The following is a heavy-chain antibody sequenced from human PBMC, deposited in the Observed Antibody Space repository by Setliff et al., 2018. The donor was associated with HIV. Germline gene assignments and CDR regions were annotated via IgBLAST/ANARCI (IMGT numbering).Heavy chain of an antibody. CDR2: IHYRGGT. V-gene: IGHV4-39*07. CDR3: ARNAGYSSSWYVY. Sequence: SETLSLTCSVSGGSIRSSDYYWGWIRQTPGKGLEWIGTIHYRGGTSYNPSLKSRVTFSMEGSQNQFSLKVRSVTAADSAIYYCARNAGYSSSWYVYWGQGVLVTVSS. J-gene: IGHJ4*02. CDR1: GGSIRSSDYY. D-gene: IGHD6-13*01.